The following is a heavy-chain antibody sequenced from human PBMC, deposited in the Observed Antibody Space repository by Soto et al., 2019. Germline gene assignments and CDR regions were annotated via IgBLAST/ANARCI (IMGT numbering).Heavy chain of an antibody. D-gene: IGHD2-15*01. V-gene: IGHV3-66*01. J-gene: IGHJ4*02. CDR1: GFTVSSNY. Sequence: EVQLMESGGGLVQPGGSLRLSCTVSGFTVSSNYMNWVRQAPGKGLEWVSVIFPDGSTYYTDSVRDRFTISRDNSKNAVYLQINSLRAEDPAVYFCARRALPHAFVDYWGQGTLVTVSS. CDR3: ARRALPHAFVDY. CDR2: IFPDGST.